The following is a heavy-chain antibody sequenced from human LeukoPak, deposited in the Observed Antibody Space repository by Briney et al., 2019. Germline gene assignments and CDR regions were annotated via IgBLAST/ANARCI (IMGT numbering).Heavy chain of an antibody. V-gene: IGHV3-23*01. D-gene: IGHD6-19*01. J-gene: IGHJ4*01. CDR2: LSGSGITT. Sequence: GGSLRLSCAASGFTFSNSAMSWVRQAPGKGLEWVSTLSGSGITTYYADSVKGRFTISRDNSKNTLYLQMNSLRAEDTAVYYCAKGIYSSGWSYFDYWGHGTLVTASS. CDR1: GFTFSNSA. CDR3: AKGIYSSGWSYFDY.